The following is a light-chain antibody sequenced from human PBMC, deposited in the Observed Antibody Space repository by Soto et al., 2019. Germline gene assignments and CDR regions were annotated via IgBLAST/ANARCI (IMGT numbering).Light chain of an antibody. J-gene: IGKJ4*01. CDR3: QQRNNWLT. V-gene: IGKV3-11*01. CDR1: QSVSNF. Sequence: EIVLTQSPATLSLSPGERATLSCRASQSVSNFLAWYQQKPGQAPRLLIYDASNRATGVPARFSGSGSGTDFTITISSLEPEDFAFYYCQQRNNWLTFGGGTKVEIK. CDR2: DAS.